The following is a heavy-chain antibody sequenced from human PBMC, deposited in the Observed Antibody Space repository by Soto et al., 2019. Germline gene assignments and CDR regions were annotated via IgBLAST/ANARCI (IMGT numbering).Heavy chain of an antibody. Sequence: WTWIRQPPGNGLEWVGYVYYSGTTYYNPSLQSRVTISVDTSKNQFSLKVKSVTAADTAIYYCAMAGSTWRYFIDYWGQGSLVTVSS. D-gene: IGHD6-13*01. CDR2: VYYSGTT. CDR3: AMAGSTWRYFIDY. J-gene: IGHJ4*02. V-gene: IGHV4-59*01.